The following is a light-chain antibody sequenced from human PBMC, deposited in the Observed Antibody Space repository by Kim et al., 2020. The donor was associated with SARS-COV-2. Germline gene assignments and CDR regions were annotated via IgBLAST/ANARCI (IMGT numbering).Light chain of an antibody. V-gene: IGKV3-15*01. Sequence: SPGESATFSCRASQRISNNLAWSQQKPGPAPRLLIYDASTRATGIPARFSGSGSGKEFTLTIRSLQSEDFAVYYCQQYNSWPPWTLGQGTKVDI. CDR1: QRISNN. J-gene: IGKJ1*01. CDR2: DAS. CDR3: QQYNSWPPWT.